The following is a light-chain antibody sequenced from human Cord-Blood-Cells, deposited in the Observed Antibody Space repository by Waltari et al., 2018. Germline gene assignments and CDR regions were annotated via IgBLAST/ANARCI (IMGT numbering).Light chain of an antibody. J-gene: IGKJ3*01. V-gene: IGKV3-20*01. CDR2: GAS. CDR1: QSISSSY. CDR3: QQYGSSPFT. Sequence: EIVLTQSPGTLSFSPGERATLSCRASQSISSSYLAWYQQKPGQAPSLLIYGASSSATGIPDRFSGSGSGTDFTLTISRLEPEDFAVYYCQQYGSSPFTFGPGTKVDIK.